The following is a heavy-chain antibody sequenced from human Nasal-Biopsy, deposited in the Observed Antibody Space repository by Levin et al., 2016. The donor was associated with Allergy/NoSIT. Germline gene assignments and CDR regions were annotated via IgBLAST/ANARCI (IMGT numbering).Heavy chain of an antibody. D-gene: IGHD3-3*01. CDR2: ISGSGTYI. J-gene: IGHJ4*02. V-gene: IGHV3-21*06. Sequence: GGSLRLSCIASGLSLRTYSMSWVRQAPGKGLEWVSSISGSGTYIFYADSVRGRFTISRDNAKNSLSLQMNSLRPEDTALYFCAKEGPLHDSWSAYDWGQGAQVTVSS. CDR1: GLSLRTYS. CDR3: AKEGPLHDSWSAYD.